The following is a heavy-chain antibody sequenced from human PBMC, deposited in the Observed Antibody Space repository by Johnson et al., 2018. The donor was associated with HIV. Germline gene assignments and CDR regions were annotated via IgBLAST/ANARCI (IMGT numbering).Heavy chain of an antibody. V-gene: IGHV3-53*01. Sequence: VQLVESGGGLIQPGGSLRLSCAVSGFSVSSNYMSWVRQAPGKGLEWVAVIYSGGSTYYADSVKGRFTISRDNSKNTLYLQMNSLRVEDTAVYHCAKDLWGGSYLDVFDIWGPGTMVIVSS. J-gene: IGHJ3*02. D-gene: IGHD1-26*01. CDR1: GFSVSSNY. CDR2: IYSGGST. CDR3: AKDLWGGSYLDVFDI.